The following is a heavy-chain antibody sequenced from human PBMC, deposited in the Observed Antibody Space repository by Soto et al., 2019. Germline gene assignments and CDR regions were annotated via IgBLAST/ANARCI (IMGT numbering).Heavy chain of an antibody. J-gene: IGHJ4*02. Sequence: GGSIRLCCAASEFTFSNAWVSWVRQAPGKGLEWVGRIKSKTDGGTTDYAAPVKGRFTISRDDSKNTLYLQMNSLKTEDTAVYYCTTGRGDRLLGFGELLSPYFDYWVQGTLVTVSS. CDR2: IKSKTDGGTT. CDR3: TTGRGDRLLGFGELLSPYFDY. D-gene: IGHD3-10*01. CDR1: EFTFSNAW. V-gene: IGHV3-15*01.